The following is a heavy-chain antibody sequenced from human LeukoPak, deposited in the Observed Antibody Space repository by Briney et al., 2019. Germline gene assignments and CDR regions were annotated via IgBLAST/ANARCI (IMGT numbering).Heavy chain of an antibody. J-gene: IGHJ4*02. CDR2: INSDGSWT. V-gene: IGHV3-74*01. Sequence: GGSLRLSCAASGNYWMHWVRQVQGKGLVWVSHINSDGSWTSYADSVKGRFTISKDNAKNTVYLQMNSLRAEDTAVYYCVSFYETYWGRGTLVTVSS. CDR1: GNYW. D-gene: IGHD2/OR15-2a*01. CDR3: VSFYETY.